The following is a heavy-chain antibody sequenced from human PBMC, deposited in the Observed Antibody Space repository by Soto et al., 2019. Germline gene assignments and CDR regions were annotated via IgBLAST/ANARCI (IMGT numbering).Heavy chain of an antibody. Sequence: PGESLKISCKASWYIFIDYWIGWVRQMPGKGLEWMGIVYPRDSDTRYSPSFQGQVTISADRSTGTAFLQWRSLKASDTALYYCARPPLPGYSIHFNSWGQGTLVTVSS. D-gene: IGHD2-15*01. CDR1: WYIFIDYW. CDR3: ARPPLPGYSIHFNS. CDR2: VYPRDSDT. V-gene: IGHV5-51*01. J-gene: IGHJ4*02.